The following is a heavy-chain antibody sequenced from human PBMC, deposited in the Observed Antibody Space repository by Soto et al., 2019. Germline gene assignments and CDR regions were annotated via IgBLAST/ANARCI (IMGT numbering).Heavy chain of an antibody. J-gene: IGHJ4*02. CDR3: ARHPWQQLAHFDY. V-gene: IGHV4-39*01. CDR2: IYYSGST. CDR1: GGSISSSSYY. D-gene: IGHD6-13*01. Sequence: SETLSLTCTVSGGSISSSSYYWGWIRQPPGKGLEWIGSIYYSGSTYYNPSLKSRVTISVDTSKNQFSLKLSSVTAADTAVYYCARHPWQQLAHFDYWGQGTLVTVSS.